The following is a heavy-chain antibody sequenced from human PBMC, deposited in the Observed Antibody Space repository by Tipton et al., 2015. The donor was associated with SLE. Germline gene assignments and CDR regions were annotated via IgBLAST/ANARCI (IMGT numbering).Heavy chain of an antibody. D-gene: IGHD2-8*01. Sequence: TLSLTCTVSRYSISSGYFWGWIRQSPGKGLEWIGTMSHSGGTYRNPSLESRVTMSIDTSKNQFSLELASVTAADTAVYYCARHRGYFTVSDYIDYWGQGTLVTVSS. CDR2: MSHSGGT. CDR1: RYSISSGYF. CDR3: ARHRGYFTVSDYIDY. J-gene: IGHJ4*02. V-gene: IGHV4-38-2*02.